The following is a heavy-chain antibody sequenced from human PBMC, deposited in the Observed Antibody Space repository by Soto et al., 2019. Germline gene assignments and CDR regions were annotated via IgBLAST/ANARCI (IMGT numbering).Heavy chain of an antibody. CDR3: ARVPPWGNSGSYYIQHYDS. CDR2: INGGSGNT. CDR1: GYTFTTYA. J-gene: IGHJ4*02. V-gene: IGHV1-3*01. Sequence: QVQLVQSGAEVKRPGASVKVSCKSSGYTFTTYALHWLRQAPGQGLQWMGWINGGSGNTKYSLDFQGRVTFTRDTPATPAYMELSSLRSEDTAVYYCARVPPWGNSGSYYIQHYDSWGQGTLVTVSS. D-gene: IGHD3-10*01.